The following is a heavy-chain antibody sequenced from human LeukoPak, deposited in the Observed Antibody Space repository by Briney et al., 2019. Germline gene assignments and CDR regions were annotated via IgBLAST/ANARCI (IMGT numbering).Heavy chain of an antibody. CDR2: IYYSGST. Sequence: SETLSLTCTVSGGSISSSSYYWGWIRQPPGKGLEWIGSIYYSGSTYYNPSLKSRVTISVDTSKNQFSLKLSSVTAADTAVYYCARGFRRYYDSSGTLSRAFDYWGQGTLVTVSS. V-gene: IGHV4-39*07. CDR1: GGSISSSSYY. J-gene: IGHJ4*02. D-gene: IGHD3-22*01. CDR3: ARGFRRYYDSSGTLSRAFDY.